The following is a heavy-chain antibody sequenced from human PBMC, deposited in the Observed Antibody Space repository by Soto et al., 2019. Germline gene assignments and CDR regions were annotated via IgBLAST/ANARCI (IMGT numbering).Heavy chain of an antibody. D-gene: IGHD6-13*01. CDR1: GFSLSTTGVG. V-gene: IGHV2-5*01. CDR2: IYWNDEK. J-gene: IGHJ5*01. Sequence: QITLEESGPTLVKPTQTLTLTCTFSGFSLSTTGVGVAWIRQPPGKALEWLALIYWNDEKRYSPSLKSRLTITNDPSKTHVVLTMTHMDPVDTATYSCAHAGYGSDTWFDAWGHGTRVTVSS. CDR3: AHAGYGSDTWFDA.